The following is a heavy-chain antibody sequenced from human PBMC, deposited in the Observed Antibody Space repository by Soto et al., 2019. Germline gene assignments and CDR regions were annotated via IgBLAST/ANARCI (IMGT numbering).Heavy chain of an antibody. V-gene: IGHV3-33*01. CDR1: GFTFSSYA. Sequence: QVQLVESGGGVVQPGRSLRLSCAASGFTFSSYAMHWVRQAPGKGLEWVAVIWYDGSNKYYADSVKGRFTISRDNSKNTLSLQMNSLRGEDTAVYYCARVGRTGYSYGPFDPWGQGTLVTVSS. D-gene: IGHD5-18*01. CDR3: ARVGRTGYSYGPFDP. CDR2: IWYDGSNK. J-gene: IGHJ5*02.